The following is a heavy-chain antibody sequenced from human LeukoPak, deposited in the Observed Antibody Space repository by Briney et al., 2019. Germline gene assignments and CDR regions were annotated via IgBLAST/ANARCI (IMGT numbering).Heavy chain of an antibody. CDR3: ARDPAGYSYGEDGWNY. J-gene: IGHJ4*02. V-gene: IGHV3-21*01. D-gene: IGHD5-18*01. CDR1: GFTFSSYS. CDR2: ISSSSSYI. Sequence: PGGSLRLSCAASGFTFSSYSMNWVRQAPGKGLEWVSSISSSSSYIYYADSVKGRFTISRDNAKNSLYLQMNSLRAEDTAVYYCARDPAGYSYGEDGWNYWGQGTLVTVSS.